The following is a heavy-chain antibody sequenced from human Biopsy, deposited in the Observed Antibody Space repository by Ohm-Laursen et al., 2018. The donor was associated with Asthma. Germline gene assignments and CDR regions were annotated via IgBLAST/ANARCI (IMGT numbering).Heavy chain of an antibody. Sequence: PSETLSLTCAVSGGSISSGGYSWSWIRQPPGKGLEWIGYIYHSGSTYYNPSFKSRVTISVDRSKNQFSLKLSSVTAADTAVYYCARVKDGYNFDYWGQGTLVTVSS. CDR3: ARVKDGYNFDY. CDR2: IYHSGST. J-gene: IGHJ4*02. CDR1: GGSISSGGYS. D-gene: IGHD5-24*01. V-gene: IGHV4-30-2*01.